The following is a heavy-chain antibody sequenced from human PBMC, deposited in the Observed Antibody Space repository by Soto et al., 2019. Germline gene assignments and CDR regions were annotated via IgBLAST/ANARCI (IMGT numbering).Heavy chain of an antibody. V-gene: IGHV3-43*02. J-gene: IGHJ4*02. D-gene: IGHD6-13*01. CDR2: ISGDGGST. CDR1: GFTFDDYA. CDR3: AKDALGAYSSSWFDY. Sequence: GGSLRLSCAASGFTFDDYAMHWVRQAPGKGLEWVSLISGDGGSTYYADSVKGRFTISRDNSKNSLYLQMNSLRTEDTDLYYCAKDALGAYSSSWFDYWGQGTLVTVSS.